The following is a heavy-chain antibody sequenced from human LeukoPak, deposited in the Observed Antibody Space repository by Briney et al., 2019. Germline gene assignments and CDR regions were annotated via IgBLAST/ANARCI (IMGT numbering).Heavy chain of an antibody. D-gene: IGHD3-3*01. V-gene: IGHV3-66*02. CDR2: IYSGGST. J-gene: IGHJ4*02. Sequence: AGGSLRLSCAASGFTVSSNYMSWARQAPGKGLERASVIYSGGSTYYADSVKGRFTISRDNSKNTLYLQMNSLRAEDTAVYYCARETTIFGVVIDYWGQGTLVTVSS. CDR3: ARETTIFGVVIDY. CDR1: GFTVSSNY.